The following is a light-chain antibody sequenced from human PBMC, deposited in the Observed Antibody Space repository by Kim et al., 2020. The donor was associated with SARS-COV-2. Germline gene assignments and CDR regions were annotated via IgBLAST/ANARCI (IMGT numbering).Light chain of an antibody. V-gene: IGLV3-9*01. CDR2: RDD. CDR1: NIGSRN. CDR3: QVRDSNTVV. Sequence: SVALGQTARISCGGNNIGSRNVHWYQQKPGQAPVLVIFRDDTRPPGIPERFSGSNSGNAATLTISRAQAGDEADYYGQVRDSNTVVFGGGTQLTVL. J-gene: IGLJ2*01.